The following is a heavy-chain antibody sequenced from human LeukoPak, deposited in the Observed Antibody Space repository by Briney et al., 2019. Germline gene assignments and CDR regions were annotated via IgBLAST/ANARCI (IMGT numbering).Heavy chain of an antibody. D-gene: IGHD3-10*01. CDR2: IYTSGST. V-gene: IGHV4-61*02. J-gene: IGHJ6*03. CDR1: SGSISSGSYY. CDR3: AREPGDYYYYYYMDV. Sequence: SETLSLTCTVSSGSISSGSYYWSWIRQPAGKGLEWIGRIYTSGSTNYNPSLKSRVTISVDTSKNQFSLKLSSVTAADTAVYYCAREPGDYYYYYYMDVWGKGTTVTVSS.